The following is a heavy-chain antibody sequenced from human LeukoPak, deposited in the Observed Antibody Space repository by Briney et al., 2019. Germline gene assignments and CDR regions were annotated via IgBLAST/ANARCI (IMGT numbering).Heavy chain of an antibody. D-gene: IGHD6-13*01. V-gene: IGHV3-33*01. CDR1: GFTLSSYG. J-gene: IGHJ6*03. Sequence: GGSLRLSLAASGFTLSSYGMHWVRQAPGKGLGGGGVIWYDGSNKYYADSVKGRFTISRDNSKNTLYLQMNSLRAEDTAVYYCARDGQLVLKGYYYMDVWGKGTTVTVSS. CDR2: IWYDGSNK. CDR3: ARDGQLVLKGYYYMDV.